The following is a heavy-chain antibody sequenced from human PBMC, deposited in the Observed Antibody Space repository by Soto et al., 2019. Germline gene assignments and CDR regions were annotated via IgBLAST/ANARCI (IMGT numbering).Heavy chain of an antibody. CDR1: GGTFSSSA. V-gene: IGHV1-69*12. CDR3: ARDNERLQLGGNYYSILDV. J-gene: IGHJ6*01. CDR2: IIPLFRTP. Sequence: QVQLVQSGAEMKEPGSSVKVSCKTSGGTFSSSAIRWLRQAPGHGLEWMGGIIPLFRTPDHAQKFQGRVPIAADQSTRTAYMALSSLRSEDTAVYYCARDNERLQLGGNYYSILDVWGPATTITVSS. D-gene: IGHD1-26*01.